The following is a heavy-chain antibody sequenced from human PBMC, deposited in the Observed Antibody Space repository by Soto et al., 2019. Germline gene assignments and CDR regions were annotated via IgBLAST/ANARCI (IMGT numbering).Heavy chain of an antibody. CDR1: GFTFSSYA. CDR3: AKVWSSGWYAPFDY. CDR2: ISGSGGST. Sequence: GGSLRLSCAASGFTFSSYAMAWVRQAPGKGLEWVSVISGSGGSTKYADSVKGRFTISRDNSKNTLHLQMNSLRAEDTAVYYCAKVWSSGWYAPFDYWGQGTLVTVSS. D-gene: IGHD6-19*01. J-gene: IGHJ4*02. V-gene: IGHV3-23*01.